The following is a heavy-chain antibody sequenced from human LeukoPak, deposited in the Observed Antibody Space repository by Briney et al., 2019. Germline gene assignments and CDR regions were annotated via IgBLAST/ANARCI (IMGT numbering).Heavy chain of an antibody. CDR3: ARTYGSGSYYLYYYYGMDV. CDR1: GGSISSNNW. V-gene: IGHV4-4*02. J-gene: IGHJ6*02. D-gene: IGHD3-10*01. CDR2: IYHSGST. Sequence: SETLSLTCAVSGGSISSNNWWSWVRQPPGKGLEWIGEIYHSGSTTYNPSLKSRVTISVDESKNQFSLKLSSVTAADTAVYYCARTYGSGSYYLYYYYGMDVWGQGTTVTVSS.